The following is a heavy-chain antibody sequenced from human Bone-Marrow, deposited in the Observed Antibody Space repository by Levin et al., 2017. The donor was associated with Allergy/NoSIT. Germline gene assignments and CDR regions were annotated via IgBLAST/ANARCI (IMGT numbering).Heavy chain of an antibody. J-gene: IGHJ4*02. CDR2: IYYSGNT. V-gene: IGHV4-31*03. CDR1: GGSISTGGFH. Sequence: NASETLSLTCSLSGGSISTGGFHWSWVRQRPGKGLEWIGYIYYSGNTYYNPSLQSRLSISIDTSKNQFSLRLTSVTAADTAVYYCAREDGYVFDYWGQGPLATV. D-gene: IGHD5-24*01. CDR3: AREDGYVFDY.